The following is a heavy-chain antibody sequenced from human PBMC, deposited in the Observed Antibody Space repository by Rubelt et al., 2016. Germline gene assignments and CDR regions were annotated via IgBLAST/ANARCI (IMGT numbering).Heavy chain of an antibody. CDR1: GYTFTSYG. D-gene: IGHD4-11*01. J-gene: IGHJ3*02. Sequence: QVQLVQSGAEVKKPGASVKVSCKASGYTFTSYGISWVRQAPGQGLEWMGWLSAYNGNTNDAQKLQGRVTMTTDTSTRTAYMELRSLRSDDTAVYYCARGARRYSMDPRNAFDIWGQGTMVTVSS. CDR3: ARGARRYSMDPRNAFDI. V-gene: IGHV1-18*01. CDR2: LSAYNGNT.